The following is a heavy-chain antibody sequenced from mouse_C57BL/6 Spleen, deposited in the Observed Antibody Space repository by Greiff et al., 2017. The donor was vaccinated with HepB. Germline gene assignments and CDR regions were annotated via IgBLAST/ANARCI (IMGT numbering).Heavy chain of an antibody. V-gene: IGHV1-50*01. D-gene: IGHD1-1*01. Sequence: QVQLKQPGAELVKPGASVKLSCKASGYTFTSYWMQWVKQRPGQGLEWIGEIDPSDSYTNYNQKFKGKATLTVDTSSSTAYMQLSSLTSEDSAVYYCARRNYYGSHWYFDVWGTGTTVTVSS. CDR1: GYTFTSYW. J-gene: IGHJ1*03. CDR2: IDPSDSYT. CDR3: ARRNYYGSHWYFDV.